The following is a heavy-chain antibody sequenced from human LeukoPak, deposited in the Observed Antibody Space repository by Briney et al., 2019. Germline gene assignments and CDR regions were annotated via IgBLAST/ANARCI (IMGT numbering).Heavy chain of an antibody. V-gene: IGHV1-46*01. Sequence: ASVKVSCKASGHTFTSFYMHWVRQAPGQGLEWMGIINPSGGTTSYAQKFQGRVTMTRDTSTSTVHMELSSLRPEDTAVYYCASSGYWSGNSPIDYWGQGTLVTVSS. D-gene: IGHD3-3*01. CDR2: INPSGGTT. CDR1: GHTFTSFY. J-gene: IGHJ4*02. CDR3: ASSGYWSGNSPIDY.